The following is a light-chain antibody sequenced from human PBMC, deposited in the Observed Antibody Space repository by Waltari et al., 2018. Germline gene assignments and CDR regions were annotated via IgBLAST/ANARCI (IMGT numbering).Light chain of an antibody. V-gene: IGLV2-11*01. CDR1: SSDLGCYNY. J-gene: IGLJ1*01. CDR3: SSYAGSNTYI. Sequence: QAALTQPRSVSGSPGQSVTISCTGTSSDLGCYNYVSWYQQHPGTAHKLMIYEVSKRPSGVSDRFSGSKSGNTASLTISGLQAEDEADYYCSSYAGSNTYIFGAGTRLTVL. CDR2: EVS.